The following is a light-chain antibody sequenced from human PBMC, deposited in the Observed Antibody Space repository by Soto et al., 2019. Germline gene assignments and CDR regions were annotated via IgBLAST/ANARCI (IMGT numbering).Light chain of an antibody. Sequence: PGERATLSCRASQSVSSTYLAWYQQKPGQAPRLLIYGASSRATGIPDRFSGSGSGTDFTLTISRLEPEDFAVYYCQQYGSSPYTFGQGTKLEIK. CDR2: GAS. CDR1: QSVSSTY. J-gene: IGKJ2*01. CDR3: QQYGSSPYT. V-gene: IGKV3-20*01.